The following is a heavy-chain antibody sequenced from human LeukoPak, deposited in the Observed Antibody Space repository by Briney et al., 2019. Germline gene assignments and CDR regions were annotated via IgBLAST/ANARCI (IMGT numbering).Heavy chain of an antibody. CDR2: INARGDT. J-gene: IGHJ5*02. CDR3: ARGQVPAARGYNWFDP. CDR1: GWSFNDYY. V-gene: IGHV4-34*01. D-gene: IGHD2-2*01. Sequence: SETLSLTCAVYGWSFNDYYWNWIRQPPGKGLEWIGEINARGDTNSNPSLKSRVTISVDTSKNQFSLRLTSMTAADTALYYCARGQVPAARGYNWFDPGGQGTLVTVSS.